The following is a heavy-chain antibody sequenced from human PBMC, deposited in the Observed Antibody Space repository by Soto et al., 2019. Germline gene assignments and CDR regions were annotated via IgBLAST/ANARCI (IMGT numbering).Heavy chain of an antibody. CDR2: IDPSDSYT. J-gene: IGHJ6*02. D-gene: IGHD3-16*01. CDR3: ALMGEGLGGMGGMDV. V-gene: IGHV5-10-1*01. Sequence: GASLKISCKGSGYSSTSYWISWVRQMPGKGLEWMGRIDPSDSYTNYSPSFQGHVTISADKSISTAYLQWSSLKASDTAMYYCALMGEGLGGMGGMDVWGQGTTVTVSS. CDR1: GYSSTSYW.